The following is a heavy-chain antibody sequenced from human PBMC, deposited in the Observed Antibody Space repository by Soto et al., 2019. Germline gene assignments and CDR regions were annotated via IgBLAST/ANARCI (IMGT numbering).Heavy chain of an antibody. V-gene: IGHV3-11*01. J-gene: IGHJ6*02. CDR3: ASSNSSSWYQYYYYYGMDV. D-gene: IGHD6-13*01. CDR2: ISSSGSTI. Sequence: GGSLRLSCAASGFTFSDYYMSWIRQAPGKGLEWVSYISSSGSTIYYADSVKGRFTISRDNAKNSLYLQMNSLRAEDTAVYYCASSNSSSWYQYYYYYGMDVWGQGT. CDR1: GFTFSDYY.